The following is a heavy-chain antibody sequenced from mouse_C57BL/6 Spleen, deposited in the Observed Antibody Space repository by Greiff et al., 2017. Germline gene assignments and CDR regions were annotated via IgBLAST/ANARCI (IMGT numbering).Heavy chain of an antibody. CDR1: GYSFTSYY. J-gene: IGHJ4*01. V-gene: IGHV1-66*01. CDR3: ARSGDGYYDYAMDY. D-gene: IGHD2-3*01. Sequence: QVQLQQSGPELVKPGASVKISCKASGYSFTSYYIHWVKQRPGQGLEWIGWIYPGSGNTKYNEKFKGKATLTADTSSSTAYMQLSSLTSEDSAVYYCARSGDGYYDYAMDYWGQGTSGTVSS. CDR2: IYPGSGNT.